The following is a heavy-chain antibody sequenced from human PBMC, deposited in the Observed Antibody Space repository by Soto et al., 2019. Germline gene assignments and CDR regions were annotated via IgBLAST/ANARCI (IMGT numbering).Heavy chain of an antibody. V-gene: IGHV4-34*01. D-gene: IGHD4-17*01. CDR3: ARLRWETENNWFDP. CDR2: INHSGST. J-gene: IGHJ5*02. CDR1: GGSFSGYY. Sequence: SETLSLTCAVYGGSFSGYYWSWIRQPPGKGLEWIGEINHSGSTNYNPSLKSRVTISVDTSTNRFSLNLTSVTAADTAVYFCARLRWETENNWFDPWGQGALVTVSS.